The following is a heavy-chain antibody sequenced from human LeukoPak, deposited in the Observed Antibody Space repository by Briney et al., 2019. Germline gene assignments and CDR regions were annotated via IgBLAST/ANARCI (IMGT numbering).Heavy chain of an antibody. D-gene: IGHD2-2*01. Sequence: VASVKVSCKASGYTFTGYYMHWVRQAPGQGLEWMGWINPNSGGTNYAQKFQGRVTMTRDTSISTAYMQLSRLRSDDTAVYYCARHHIQLPHFFDYWSQGTLVTVSS. CDR2: INPNSGGT. CDR1: GYTFTGYY. J-gene: IGHJ4*02. CDR3: ARHHIQLPHFFDY. V-gene: IGHV1-2*02.